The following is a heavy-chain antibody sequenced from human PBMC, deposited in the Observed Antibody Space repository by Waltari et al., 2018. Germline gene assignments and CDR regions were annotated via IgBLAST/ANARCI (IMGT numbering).Heavy chain of an antibody. D-gene: IGHD3-10*01. CDR2: INAGNGNT. J-gene: IGHJ5*02. V-gene: IGHV1-3*01. Sequence: QVQLVQSGAEVKKPGASVKVSCKASGYTFTSYAMHWVRQAPGQRLEWMGWINAGNGNTKDSQKFQGRVTITRDTSASTAYMELSSLRSEDTAVYYCARRRITMVRGVPGGDWFDPWGQGTLVTVSS. CDR1: GYTFTSYA. CDR3: ARRRITMVRGVPGGDWFDP.